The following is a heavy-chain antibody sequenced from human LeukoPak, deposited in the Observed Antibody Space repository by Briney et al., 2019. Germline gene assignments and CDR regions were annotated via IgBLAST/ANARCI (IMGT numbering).Heavy chain of an antibody. V-gene: IGHV1-69*13. J-gene: IGHJ4*02. CDR3: ARGPRAGVFDY. CDR2: IIPIFGTA. CDR1: GYTFTSYG. Sequence: GASVKVSCKASGYTFTSYGISWVRQAPGQGLEWMGGIIPIFGTANYAQKFQGRVTITADESTSTAYMELSSLRSEDTAVYYCARGPRAGVFDYWGQGTLVTVSS.